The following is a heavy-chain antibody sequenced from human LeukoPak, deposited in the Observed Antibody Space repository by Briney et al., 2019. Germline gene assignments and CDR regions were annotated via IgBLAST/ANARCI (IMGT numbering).Heavy chain of an antibody. CDR3: ARDSEWEREAFAFDP. V-gene: IGHV3-30-3*01. J-gene: IGHJ5*02. D-gene: IGHD1-26*01. CDR1: GFTFSSYA. Sequence: PGRSLRLSCAASGFTFSSYAMHWVRQAPGKGLEWVAVISYDGSNKYYADSVKGRFTISRDNSKNTLYLQMNSLRAEDTAVYYCARDSEWEREAFAFDPWGQGTLVTVSS. CDR2: ISYDGSNK.